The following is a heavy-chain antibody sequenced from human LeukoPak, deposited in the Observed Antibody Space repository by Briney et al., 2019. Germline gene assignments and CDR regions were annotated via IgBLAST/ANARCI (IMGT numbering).Heavy chain of an antibody. Sequence: GRSLRLSCATSGFTFDDYAMHWVLQAPGKGLEWVSGISWNSGSIGYADSVKGRFTISRDNAKNSLYLQMNSLRAEDTAVYYCARDSEIAAAGSDYWGQGTLVAVSS. CDR3: ARDSEIAAAGSDY. D-gene: IGHD6-13*01. CDR2: ISWNSGSI. V-gene: IGHV3-9*01. CDR1: GFTFDDYA. J-gene: IGHJ4*02.